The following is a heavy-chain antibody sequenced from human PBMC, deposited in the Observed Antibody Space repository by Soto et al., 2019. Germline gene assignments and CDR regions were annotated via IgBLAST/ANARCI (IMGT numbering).Heavy chain of an antibody. Sequence: QVQLVESGGGVVQPGRSLRLSCAASGFIFTTYGLHWVRQAPGKRLEWVAVIWYDGSNQYYADSVKGRFTISRDNTNNSLYLEINILRVEDTAVYYCVKDHCGGDCYAEPYFEYWGQGTLVTVSS. CDR1: GFIFTTYG. CDR2: IWYDGSNQ. D-gene: IGHD2-21*02. CDR3: VKDHCGGDCYAEPYFEY. J-gene: IGHJ4*02. V-gene: IGHV3-33*06.